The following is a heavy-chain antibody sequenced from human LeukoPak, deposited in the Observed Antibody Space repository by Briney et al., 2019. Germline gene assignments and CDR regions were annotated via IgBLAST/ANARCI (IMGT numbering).Heavy chain of an antibody. CDR3: AKDASDFGDSYFDH. V-gene: IGHV3-33*03. CDR1: GFNFNNYG. Sequence: GGSLRLSCEASGFNFNNYGMHWVRQAPGKGLEWVAALWFDGSHEYYADSVKGRFTISRDNFKNTLFMEMNALTAGDTAIYYCAKDASDFGDSYFDHWGQGTPVTVSP. J-gene: IGHJ4*02. CDR2: LWFDGSHE. D-gene: IGHD4-17*01.